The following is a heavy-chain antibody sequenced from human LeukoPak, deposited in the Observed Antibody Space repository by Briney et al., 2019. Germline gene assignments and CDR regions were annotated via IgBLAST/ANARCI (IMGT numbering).Heavy chain of an antibody. CDR1: GFTVSSNY. CDR3: ARARQWLVNPFDY. J-gene: IGHJ4*02. CDR2: INSDGSST. V-gene: IGHV3-74*01. Sequence: GGSLRLSCAASGFTVSSNYMSWVRQAPGKGLVWVSRINSDGSSTSYADSVKGRFTISRDNAKNTLYLQMNSLRAEDTAVYYCARARQWLVNPFDYWGQGTLVTVSS. D-gene: IGHD6-19*01.